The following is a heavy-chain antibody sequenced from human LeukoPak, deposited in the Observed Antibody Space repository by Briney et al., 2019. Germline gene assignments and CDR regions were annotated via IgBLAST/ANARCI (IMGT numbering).Heavy chain of an antibody. V-gene: IGHV1-3*01. CDR2: NGNT. CDR3: AKDSFDRGYSSGYGRSDY. D-gene: IGHD5-18*01. Sequence: NGNTKYSQKFHRRVTITRDTSASTAYMELSSLRSEDTAVYYCAKDSFDRGYSSGYGRSDYWGQGTLATVFS. J-gene: IGHJ4*02.